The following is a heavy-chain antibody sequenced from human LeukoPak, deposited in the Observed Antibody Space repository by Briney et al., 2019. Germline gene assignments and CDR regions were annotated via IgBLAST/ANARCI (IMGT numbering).Heavy chain of an antibody. CDR3: AKEAPYDYVWHGNYFDN. CDR2: ISGSGGST. J-gene: IGHJ4*02. Sequence: GGSLRLSCAASGLTFSSYAMSWVRQAPGKGLEWVSVISGSGGSTYYADSVKGRFTISRDNSKNTLHLQMNSLRAEDTAVYYCAKEAPYDYVWHGNYFDNWGQGTLVTVSS. V-gene: IGHV3-23*01. D-gene: IGHD3-16*01. CDR1: GLTFSSYA.